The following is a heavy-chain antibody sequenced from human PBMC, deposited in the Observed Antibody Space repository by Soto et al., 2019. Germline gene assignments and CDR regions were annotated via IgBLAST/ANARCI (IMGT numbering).Heavy chain of an antibody. J-gene: IGHJ4*02. D-gene: IGHD6-13*01. CDR2: ISGSGGST. CDR3: AKDQGSSWYEIDF. Sequence: EVQLLESGGGLVQPGGSLRLSCAASGFTFSNYAVTWVRQAPGKGLEWGSTISGSGGSTYYAYSVKGQFTSSRANYKTTLYLQINSLRAEDTAVYYCAKDQGSSWYEIDFWGQGTLVTVSS. V-gene: IGHV3-23*01. CDR1: GFTFSNYA.